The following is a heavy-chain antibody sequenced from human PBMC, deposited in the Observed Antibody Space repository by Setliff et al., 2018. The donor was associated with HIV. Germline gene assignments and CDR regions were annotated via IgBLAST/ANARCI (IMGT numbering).Heavy chain of an antibody. V-gene: IGHV4-61*02. CDR1: GGSISSGSYY. CDR2: IYTSGTA. D-gene: IGHD4-17*01. Sequence: SETLSLTCSVSGGSISSGSYYWSWIRRPAGKGLEWIGRIYTSGTANYNPSLKSRATISADTSKNQFSLKLSSVTAADTAVYFCTTDRRSGDYGDYVGAFDIWGQGTMVTVSS. CDR3: TTDRRSGDYGDYVGAFDI. J-gene: IGHJ3*02.